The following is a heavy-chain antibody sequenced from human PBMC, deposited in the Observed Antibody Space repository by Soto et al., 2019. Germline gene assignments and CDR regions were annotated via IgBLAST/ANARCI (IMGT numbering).Heavy chain of an antibody. Sequence: LRLSCAASGFTFSSYSMNWVRQAPGKGLEWVSYISRSSSTIYYADSVKGRFTISRDNAKNSLYLQMNSLRAEDTAVYYCARDQRSLSSGWLNFDYWGQGTLVTVSS. CDR1: GFTFSSYS. J-gene: IGHJ4*02. V-gene: IGHV3-48*01. CDR3: ARDQRSLSSGWLNFDY. CDR2: ISRSSSTI. D-gene: IGHD6-19*01.